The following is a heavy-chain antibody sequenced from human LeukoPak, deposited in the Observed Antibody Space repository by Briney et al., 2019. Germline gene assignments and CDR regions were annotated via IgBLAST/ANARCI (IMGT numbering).Heavy chain of an antibody. CDR1: GFTFSCYW. V-gene: IGHV3-7*01. J-gene: IGHJ3*02. Sequence: GGSLRLSCAASGFTFSCYWMSWVRQAPGKGLEWVANIKQDGSEKYYVDSVKGRFTISRDNAKNSLYLQMNSLRAEDTAVYYCARVAARDDAFDIWGQGTMVTVPS. CDR2: IKQDGSEK. D-gene: IGHD6-6*01. CDR3: ARVAARDDAFDI.